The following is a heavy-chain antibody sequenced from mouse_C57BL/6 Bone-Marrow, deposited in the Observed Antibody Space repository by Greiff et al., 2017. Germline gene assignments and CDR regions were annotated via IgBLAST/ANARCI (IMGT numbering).Heavy chain of an antibody. CDR2: IDPSDSYT. J-gene: IGHJ2*01. Sequence: QVQLKQPGAELVMPGASVKLSCKASGYTFTSYWMHWVKQRPGQGLEWIGEIDPSDSYTNYNQKFKGKSTLTVEKSSTTAYMQLSSLTLEDSAIYYCASAGDGYYGGYFDYWGQGTTLTVSS. CDR3: ASAGDGYYGGYFDY. CDR1: GYTFTSYW. V-gene: IGHV1-69*01. D-gene: IGHD2-3*01.